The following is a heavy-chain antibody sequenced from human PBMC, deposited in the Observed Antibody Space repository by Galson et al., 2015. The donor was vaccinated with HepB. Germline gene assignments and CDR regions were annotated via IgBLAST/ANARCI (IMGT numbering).Heavy chain of an antibody. CDR1: GFTFSNYA. CDR3: VRDAKMDTGIDYMDV. CDR2: ISYDGSNK. Sequence: SLRLSCAASGFTFSNYAMHWVRQAPGKGLEWVAVISYDGSNKYYADSVKGRFTISRDNSKNTLYLQMNSLRVEDTAVYYCVRDAKMDTGIDYMDVWGKGTTVTVSS. J-gene: IGHJ6*03. V-gene: IGHV3-30-3*01. D-gene: IGHD5-18*01.